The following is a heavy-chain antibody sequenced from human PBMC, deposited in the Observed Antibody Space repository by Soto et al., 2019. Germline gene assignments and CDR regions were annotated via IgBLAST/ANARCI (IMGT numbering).Heavy chain of an antibody. CDR3: ARKKWMATRGTGYFDL. D-gene: IGHD5-12*01. Sequence: SETLSLTCTVSGGSISSDSYYWGWIRQSPEKGLEWIASISYSGSTYYNPTLKSRLIISVDTSKNQFSLKLSSVTAADTAVYYCARKKWMATRGTGYFDLWGRGTLVTVSS. V-gene: IGHV4-39*01. J-gene: IGHJ2*01. CDR1: GGSISSDSYY. CDR2: ISYSGST.